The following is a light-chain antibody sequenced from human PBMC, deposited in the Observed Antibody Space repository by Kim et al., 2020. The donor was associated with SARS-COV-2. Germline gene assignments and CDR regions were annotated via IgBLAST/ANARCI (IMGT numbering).Light chain of an antibody. CDR1: ALPKQY. CDR3: QSADSSGTWV. V-gene: IGLV3-25*03. CDR2: KDS. J-gene: IGLJ3*02. Sequence: SYELTQPPSVSVSPGQTARITCSGDALPKQYAYWYQQKPGQAPVLVIYKDSEMPSGIPERFSGSSSGTTVTLTISGVQAEDEADYYCQSADSSGTWVFGGGTQLTVL.